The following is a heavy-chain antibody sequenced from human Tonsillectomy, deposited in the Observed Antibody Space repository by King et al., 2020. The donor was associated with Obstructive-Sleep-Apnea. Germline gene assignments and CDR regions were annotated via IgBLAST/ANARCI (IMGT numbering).Heavy chain of an antibody. CDR2: INWNGGST. J-gene: IGHJ4*02. CDR1: GFTFDDYG. D-gene: IGHD3-22*01. Sequence: VQLVESGGGVVRPGGSLRLSCAASGFTFDDYGMSWVRQAPGKGLEWVSGINWNGGSTGYADFVKGRFTISRDNAKNSLYLQMNSLRAEDTALYHCARADYYDSSGYYADYWGQGTLVTVSS. V-gene: IGHV3-20*01. CDR3: ARADYYDSSGYYADY.